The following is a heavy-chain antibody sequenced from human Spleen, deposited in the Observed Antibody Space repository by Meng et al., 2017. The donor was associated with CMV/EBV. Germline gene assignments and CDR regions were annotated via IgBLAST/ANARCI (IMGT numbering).Heavy chain of an antibody. D-gene: IGHD3-3*01. CDR2: SSGGST. J-gene: IGHJ6*02. Sequence: GESLKISCAGSGFPFTNYAMNWVRQAPGKGLEWVSGSSGGSTYYADSVKGRFTISRDDSKNTLYLEMNRLRAEDTAVYYCASLYYDFWSAYYRGDYGLDVWGQGTTVTVSS. CDR1: GFPFTNYA. CDR3: ASLYYDFWSAYYRGDYGLDV. V-gene: IGHV3-23*01.